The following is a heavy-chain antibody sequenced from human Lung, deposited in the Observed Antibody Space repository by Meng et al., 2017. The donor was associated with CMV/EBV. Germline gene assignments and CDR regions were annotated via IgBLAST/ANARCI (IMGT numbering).Heavy chain of an antibody. CDR3: LRRSGGSV. CDR2: IPHRGSS. Sequence: QVQLRESGPALVKPSETLSPPCAASGDSITNHNWWAWVRQPPGKGLEWIGEIPHRGSSAYNPSLKSRVSMSIDKSKNQFSLKLTSVTAADTAVYHCLRRSGGSVWGQGTLVTVSS. D-gene: IGHD3-10*01. J-gene: IGHJ1*01. CDR1: GDSITNHNW. V-gene: IGHV4-4*02.